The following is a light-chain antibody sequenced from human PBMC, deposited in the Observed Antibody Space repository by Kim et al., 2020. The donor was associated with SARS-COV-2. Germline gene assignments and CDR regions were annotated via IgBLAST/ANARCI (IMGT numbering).Light chain of an antibody. Sequence: RQTAPLPCPGNPNNVGKQGATWLQHHQGHPPKLLSYRNNNRPSGISERFSTSRSGYTASLTITGLQPEDEADYYCAAWDVSLSAWVFGGGTQLTVL. CDR2: RNN. CDR1: PNNVGKQG. CDR3: AAWDVSLSAWV. V-gene: IGLV10-54*04. J-gene: IGLJ3*02.